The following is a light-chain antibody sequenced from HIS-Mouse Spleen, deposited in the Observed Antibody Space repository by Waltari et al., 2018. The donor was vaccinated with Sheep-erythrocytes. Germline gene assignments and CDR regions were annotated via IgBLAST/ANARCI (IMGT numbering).Light chain of an antibody. CDR3: QAWDSSVVV. J-gene: IGLJ2*01. Sequence: SSELTQPPSVSVSPGQPASITCPGDKFGDKYACWYQQKPGQSPVLVIYQDTKRPSGIHERFSGSNSGNTATLTISGTQTMDEADYYCQAWDSSVVVFGGGTKLTVL. CDR1: KFGDKY. V-gene: IGLV3-1*01. CDR2: QDT.